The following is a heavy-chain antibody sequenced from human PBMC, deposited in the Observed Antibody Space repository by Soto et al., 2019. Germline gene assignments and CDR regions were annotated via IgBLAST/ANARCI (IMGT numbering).Heavy chain of an antibody. V-gene: IGHV3-48*02. CDR3: ARTRTSSVAVAGYAFEI. Sequence: GGSLRLSCAASGFTFSTYSMNWVRQAPGKGLEWVSYISSSGTTIYYADSVKGRFTISRDSAKSSLYLQMNSLRDEDTAVYYCARTRTSSVAVAGYAFEIWGQGTMVTVSS. CDR2: ISSSGTTI. J-gene: IGHJ3*02. CDR1: GFTFSTYS. D-gene: IGHD6-19*01.